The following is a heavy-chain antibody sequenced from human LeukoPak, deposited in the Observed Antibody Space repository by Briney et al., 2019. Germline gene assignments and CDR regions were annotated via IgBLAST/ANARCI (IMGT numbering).Heavy chain of an antibody. CDR1: GGSFSGYY. CDR3: ARGPSQLRLGELSLSHAFDI. D-gene: IGHD3-16*02. Sequence: SETLSLTCAVYGGSFSGYYWSWIRQPPGKGLEWIGEINHSGSTNYNPSLKSRVTTSVDTSKNQFSLKLSSVTAADTAVYYCARGPSQLRLGELSLSHAFDIWGQGTMVTVSS. J-gene: IGHJ3*02. CDR2: INHSGST. V-gene: IGHV4-34*01.